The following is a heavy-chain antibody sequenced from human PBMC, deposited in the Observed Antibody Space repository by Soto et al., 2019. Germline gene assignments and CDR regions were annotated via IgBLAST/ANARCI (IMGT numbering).Heavy chain of an antibody. D-gene: IGHD1-1*01. CDR2: ISYDGSNK. J-gene: IGHJ4*02. CDR1: GFTFSSYG. Sequence: QVQLVESGGGVVQPGRSLRLSCAASGFTFSSYGMHWVRQAPGKGLEWVAVISYDGSNKYYADSVKGRFTISRDNSKNTLYLQMNSLRAEDTAVYYWAKVAPYNWNDGGDYWGQGTLVTVSS. V-gene: IGHV3-30*18. CDR3: AKVAPYNWNDGGDY.